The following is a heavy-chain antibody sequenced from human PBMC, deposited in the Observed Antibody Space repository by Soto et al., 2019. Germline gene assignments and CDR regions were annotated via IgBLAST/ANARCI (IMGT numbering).Heavy chain of an antibody. Sequence: QVQLQQWGAGLLKPSETLSLTCAVYGGFVSSGSYYGSWLRQPPGKGLEWIGEMSHSGGTHFNPSLTSRVTISVDTSKNQFSLKMSSVTAADTALYYCARVERGTATTVVDAFDIWGPGTMVTVSS. J-gene: IGHJ3*02. CDR3: ARVERGTATTVVDAFDI. V-gene: IGHV4-34*01. D-gene: IGHD1-1*01. CDR1: GGFVSSGSYY. CDR2: MSHSGGT.